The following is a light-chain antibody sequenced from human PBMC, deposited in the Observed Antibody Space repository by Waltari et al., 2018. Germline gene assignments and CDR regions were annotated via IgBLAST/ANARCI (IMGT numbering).Light chain of an antibody. CDR2: PAT. CDR1: QNIGLA. Sequence: DIQMTQSPSSLSASVGDRVTITCRASQNIGLALNWYQQKPGKAPNLLIYPATTLHNGVPSRFSGSGSGTDFTLTISSLQPEDFATYYCQQSFDSPPTFGQGTKVEIK. J-gene: IGKJ2*01. CDR3: QQSFDSPPT. V-gene: IGKV1-39*01.